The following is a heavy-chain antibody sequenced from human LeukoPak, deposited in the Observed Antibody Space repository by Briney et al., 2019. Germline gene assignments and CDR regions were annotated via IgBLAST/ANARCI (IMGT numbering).Heavy chain of an antibody. J-gene: IGHJ5*02. CDR2: INWNGGST. V-gene: IGHV3-20*04. CDR3: ARILGGSYLYNWFDP. D-gene: IGHD1-26*01. Sequence: GGSLRLSCAASGFTFDDYGMSWVRQAPGKGLEWVSGINWNGGSTGYADSVKGRFTISRDNAKNSLYLQMNSLRAEDTALYYCARILGGSYLYNWFDPWGQGTLVTVSS. CDR1: GFTFDDYG.